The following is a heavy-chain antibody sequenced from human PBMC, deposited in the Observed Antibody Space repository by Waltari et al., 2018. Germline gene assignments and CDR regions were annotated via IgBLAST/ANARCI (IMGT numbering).Heavy chain of an antibody. CDR2: IIPIFGTA. CDR1: GGPFSSAA. Sequence: QVQLVQSGAEVKKPGSAVTVSGKAAGGPFSSAALSWVRPAPGQGLEWMGGIIPIFGTANYAQKFQGRVTITADESTSTAYMELSSLRSEDTAVYYCARGDSRGYYLYYFDYWGQGTLVTVSS. CDR3: ARGDSRGYYLYYFDY. V-gene: IGHV1-69*12. J-gene: IGHJ4*02. D-gene: IGHD3-22*01.